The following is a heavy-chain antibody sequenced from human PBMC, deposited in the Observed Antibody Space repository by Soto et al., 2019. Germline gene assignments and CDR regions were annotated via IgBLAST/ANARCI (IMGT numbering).Heavy chain of an antibody. CDR1: GYTFTSYG. D-gene: IGHD4-17*01. CDR2: ISAYNGNT. V-gene: IGHV1-18*04. Sequence: GPSVKVSCKASGYTFTSYGISWVRQAPGQGLEWMGWISAYNGNTNYAQKLQGRVTMTTDTSTSTAHMELRSLRSDDTAVYYCARERVVTVTLDYWGQGTLVTVSS. J-gene: IGHJ4*02. CDR3: ARERVVTVTLDY.